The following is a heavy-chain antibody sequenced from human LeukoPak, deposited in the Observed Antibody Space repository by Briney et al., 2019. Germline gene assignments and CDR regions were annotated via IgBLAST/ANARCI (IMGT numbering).Heavy chain of an antibody. CDR2: INHSGST. Sequence: SETLSLTCAVYGGSFSGYYWSWIRQPPGKGLEWIGGINHSGSTNYNPSLKSRVTISVDTSKNQFSLKLSSVTAADMAVYYCARGRWLRSSLDYWGQGTLVTVSS. J-gene: IGHJ4*02. CDR3: ARGRWLRSSLDY. V-gene: IGHV4-34*01. CDR1: GGSFSGYY. D-gene: IGHD6-6*01.